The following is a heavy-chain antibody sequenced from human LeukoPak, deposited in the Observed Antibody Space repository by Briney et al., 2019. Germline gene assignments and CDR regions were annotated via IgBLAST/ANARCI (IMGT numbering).Heavy chain of an antibody. CDR2: ISSSSNYI. D-gene: IGHD1-26*01. CDR3: ARDVGASAPDAFDI. J-gene: IGHJ3*02. Sequence: PGGSLRLSCAASGFTFSTYNMNWVRQAPGKGPEWVSSISSSSNYIYYADSVKGRFTISRDNAKNSLYLQMNSLRAEDTDVYYRARDVGASAPDAFDIWGQGTMVTVSS. CDR1: GFTFSTYN. V-gene: IGHV3-21*01.